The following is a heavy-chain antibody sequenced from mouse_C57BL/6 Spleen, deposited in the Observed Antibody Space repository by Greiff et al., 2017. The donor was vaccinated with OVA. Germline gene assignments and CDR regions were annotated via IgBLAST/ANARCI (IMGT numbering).Heavy chain of an antibody. J-gene: IGHJ3*01. CDR3: TTVRSMMVTSAWFAY. D-gene: IGHD2-3*01. CDR2: IDPENGDT. Sequence: EVQLQQSGAELVRPGASVKLSCTASGFNITDDYMHWVKQRPEQGLEWIGWIDPENGDTEYASKFQGKATITADTSSNTAYLQLSSLTSEDTAVYYCTTVRSMMVTSAWFAYWGQGTLVTVSA. V-gene: IGHV14-4*01. CDR1: GFNITDDY.